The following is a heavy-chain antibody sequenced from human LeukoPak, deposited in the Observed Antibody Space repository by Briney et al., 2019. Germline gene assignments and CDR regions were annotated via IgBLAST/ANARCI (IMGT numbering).Heavy chain of an antibody. CDR1: GFTFSSYG. CDR2: IWYDGSNK. D-gene: IGHD2-15*01. Sequence: GGSLRLSCAASGFTFSSYGMHWVRQAPGKGLEWVAVIWYDGSNKYYADSVKGRFTISRDNSKNTLYLQMNSLRAEDTAVYYCAREHNYCSGGSCYSGIFDYWGQGTLVTVSS. J-gene: IGHJ4*02. V-gene: IGHV3-33*01. CDR3: AREHNYCSGGSCYSGIFDY.